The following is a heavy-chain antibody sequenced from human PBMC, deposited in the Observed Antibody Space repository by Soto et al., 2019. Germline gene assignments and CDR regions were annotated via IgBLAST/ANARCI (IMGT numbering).Heavy chain of an antibody. Sequence: GGSLRLSCAASGFTFKTYGMHWVRQAPGKGLEWVAHISYDGSNEHYVDSVKGRFTISRDNSKNTLYLQMTSLRAKDTAVYYCAKDTLGYFDYWGQGTLVTVSS. CDR2: ISYDGSNE. CDR1: GFTFKTYG. J-gene: IGHJ4*02. V-gene: IGHV3-30*18. CDR3: AKDTLGYFDY.